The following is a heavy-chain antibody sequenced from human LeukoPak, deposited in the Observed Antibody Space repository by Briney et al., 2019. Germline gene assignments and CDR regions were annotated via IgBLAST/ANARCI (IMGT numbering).Heavy chain of an antibody. J-gene: IGHJ4*02. CDR2: IYTSGST. Sequence: SQTLSLTCTVSGGSISSYYWSWLRQPAGKGLEWIGRIYTSGSTNYNPSLKSRVTMSVDTSKNQFSLKLSSVTAADTAVYYCAREMTTVTTSLFDYWGQGTLVTVSS. CDR3: AREMTTVTTSLFDY. V-gene: IGHV4-4*07. CDR1: GGSISSYY. D-gene: IGHD4-17*01.